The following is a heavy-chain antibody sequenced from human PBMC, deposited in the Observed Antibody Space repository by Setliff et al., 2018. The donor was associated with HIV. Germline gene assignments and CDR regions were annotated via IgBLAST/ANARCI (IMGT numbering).Heavy chain of an antibody. CDR2: MNPNSGNT. V-gene: IGHV1-8*02. J-gene: IGHJ4*02. CDR1: GYTFTTYD. CDR3: ARGPQSYVDVVPTIGRYYFDY. D-gene: IGHD5-12*01. Sequence: ASVKVSCKASGYTFTTYDINWVRQATGQGLEWMGWMNPNSGNTGYAERFQGRVTMTRDTSIGTAYLELSNLRSDDTAVFYCARGPQSYVDVVPTIGRYYFDYWGQGTLVTVSS.